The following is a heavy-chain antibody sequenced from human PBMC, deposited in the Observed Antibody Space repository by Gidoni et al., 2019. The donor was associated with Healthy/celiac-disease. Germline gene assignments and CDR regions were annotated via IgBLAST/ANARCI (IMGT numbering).Heavy chain of an antibody. CDR1: GGSISSSY. CDR2: IYTSGST. V-gene: IGHV4-4*07. Sequence: VQLQESGPGLVKPSETLSLTCTVSGGSISSSYWSWIRQPAGKGLEWIGRIYTSGSTNYNPSLKSRVTMSVDTSKNQFSLKLSSVTAADTAVYYCARDQAHYYGSGSYSDYYYYGMDVWGQGTTVTVSS. D-gene: IGHD3-10*01. J-gene: IGHJ6*02. CDR3: ARDQAHYYGSGSYSDYYYYGMDV.